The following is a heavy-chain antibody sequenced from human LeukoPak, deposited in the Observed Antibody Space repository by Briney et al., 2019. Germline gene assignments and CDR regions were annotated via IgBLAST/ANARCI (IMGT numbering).Heavy chain of an antibody. V-gene: IGHV1-3*01. Sequence: ASVKVSCKAYGYTFTSYAMHWVRQAPGQRLEWMGWINAGNGNTKYSQKFQGRVTITRDTSASTAYMELSSLRSEDTAVYYCARNPFGSGWYLLGYWGQGTLVTVSS. J-gene: IGHJ4*02. CDR1: GYTFTSYA. CDR3: ARNPFGSGWYLLGY. CDR2: INAGNGNT. D-gene: IGHD6-19*01.